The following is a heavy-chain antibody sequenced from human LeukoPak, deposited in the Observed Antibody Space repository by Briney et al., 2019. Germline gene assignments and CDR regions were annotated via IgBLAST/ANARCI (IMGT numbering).Heavy chain of an antibody. D-gene: IGHD3-22*01. Sequence: ASETLSLTCTVSGGSVSSYYWSWIRQPPGKGLEWIGYVYYSGTTNYNPSLKSRVTVSVDTSSNHFSLKPSSVTAADTAVYYCARDLRYDSSGWAFDYWGQGILVTVSS. CDR2: VYYSGTT. J-gene: IGHJ4*02. CDR1: GGSVSSYY. CDR3: ARDLRYDSSGWAFDY. V-gene: IGHV4-59*02.